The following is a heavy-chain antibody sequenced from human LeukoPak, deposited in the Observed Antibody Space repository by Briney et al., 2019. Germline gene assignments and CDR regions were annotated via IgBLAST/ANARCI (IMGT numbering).Heavy chain of an antibody. D-gene: IGHD5-24*01. CDR2: IYYSGST. CDR1: GGSISSYY. J-gene: IGHJ5*02. V-gene: IGHV4-59*08. CDR3: ARHPETATEVWFDP. Sequence: SETLSLTCTVSGGSISSYYWSWIRRPPGKGLEWIGYIYYSGSTNYNPSLKSRVTISVDTSKNQFSLKLSSVTAADTAVYYCARHPETATEVWFDPWGQGTLVTVSS.